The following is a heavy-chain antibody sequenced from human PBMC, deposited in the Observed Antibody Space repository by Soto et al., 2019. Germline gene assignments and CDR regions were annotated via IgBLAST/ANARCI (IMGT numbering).Heavy chain of an antibody. CDR1: GGSISSGDYY. Sequence: QVQLQESGPGLVKPSQTLSLTCTVSGGSISSGDYYWSWIRQPPGKGLEWIGYIYYSGSTYYNPSLKRRVTIAVDTSKNQFSLKLSSVTAADTAVYYCARTTEYYYYYGMDVCGQGTTVTVSS. CDR3: ARTTEYYYYYGMDV. J-gene: IGHJ6*02. D-gene: IGHD1-1*01. V-gene: IGHV4-30-4*01. CDR2: IYYSGST.